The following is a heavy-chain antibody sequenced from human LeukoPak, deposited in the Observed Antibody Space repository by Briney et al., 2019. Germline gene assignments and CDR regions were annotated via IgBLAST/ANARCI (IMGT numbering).Heavy chain of an antibody. CDR3: AREGYYGSGSPPSLYFDY. V-gene: IGHV3-30*03. CDR1: GFNFANHA. J-gene: IGHJ4*02. Sequence: GGSLRLSCAASGFNFANHAMSWVRQAPGKGLEWVAVTSSDLNVKLYADSVKGRFTISRDNSRSTLYLQMNSLRPEDTAIYYCAREGYYGSGSPPSLYFDYWGQGTLVTVSS. D-gene: IGHD3-10*01. CDR2: TSSDLNVK.